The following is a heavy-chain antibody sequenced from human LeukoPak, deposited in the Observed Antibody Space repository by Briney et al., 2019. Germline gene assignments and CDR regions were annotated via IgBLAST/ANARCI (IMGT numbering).Heavy chain of an antibody. CDR3: ARHIAVAGTTPYFDY. V-gene: IGHV4-34*01. Sequence: PSETLSLTCAVYGGSFSGYYWSWIRQPPGKGLEWIGSIYYSGSTYYNPSLKSRVTMSVDTSKNQFSLKLSSVTAADTAVYYCARHIAVAGTTPYFDYWGQGTLVTVSS. J-gene: IGHJ4*02. CDR2: IYYSGST. D-gene: IGHD6-19*01. CDR1: GGSFSGYY.